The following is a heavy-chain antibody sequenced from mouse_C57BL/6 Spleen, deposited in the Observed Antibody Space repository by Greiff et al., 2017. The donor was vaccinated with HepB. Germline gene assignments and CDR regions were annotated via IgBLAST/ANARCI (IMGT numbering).Heavy chain of an antibody. Sequence: VKLQESGAELVRPGASVTLSCKASGYTFTDYEMHWVKQTPVHGLEWIGAIDPETGGTAYNQKFKGKAILTADKSSSTAYMELRSLTSEDSAVYYCTNYYGSSSAYYFDYWGQGTTLTVSS. J-gene: IGHJ2*01. D-gene: IGHD1-1*01. CDR3: TNYYGSSSAYYFDY. CDR1: GYTFTDYE. V-gene: IGHV1-15*01. CDR2: IDPETGGT.